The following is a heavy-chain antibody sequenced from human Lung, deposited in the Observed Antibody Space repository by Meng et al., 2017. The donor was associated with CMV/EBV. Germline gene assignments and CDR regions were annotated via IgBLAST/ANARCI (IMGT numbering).Heavy chain of an antibody. D-gene: IGHD3-3*01. V-gene: IGHV1-8*01. CDR3: ARGLWSGIKGWFDP. CDR2: MNPNSGNT. J-gene: IGHJ5*02. Sequence: ASVKVSXKASRYTFTSYDINWVRQATGQGLEWMGRMNPNSGNTGYAQKFQGRVTMTRNTSISTAYMELSSLRSEDTAVYYCARGLWSGIKGWFDPWGQGTLVTVSS. CDR1: RYTFTSYD.